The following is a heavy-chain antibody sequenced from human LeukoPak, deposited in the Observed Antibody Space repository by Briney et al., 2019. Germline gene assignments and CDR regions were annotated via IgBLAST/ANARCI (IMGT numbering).Heavy chain of an antibody. Sequence: SETLSLTCAVYGGSFSGYYWSWNRQPPGKGLEWIGEINHSGSTNYNPSLKSRVTMSVDTSKNQFSLKLSSVTAADTAVYYCAREGGIAAAFDYWGQGTLVTVSS. D-gene: IGHD6-13*01. CDR1: GGSFSGYY. CDR3: AREGGIAAAFDY. CDR2: INHSGST. V-gene: IGHV4-34*01. J-gene: IGHJ4*02.